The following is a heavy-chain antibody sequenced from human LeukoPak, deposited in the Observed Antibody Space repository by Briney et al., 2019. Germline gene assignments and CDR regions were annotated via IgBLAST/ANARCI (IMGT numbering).Heavy chain of an antibody. CDR2: TSGSGGTT. J-gene: IGHJ4*02. D-gene: IGHD1-26*01. CDR1: GFTFSNYA. V-gene: IGHV3-23*01. CDR3: ARRVGGANNFDY. Sequence: GGSLRLSCAASGFTFSNYAMSWVRQAPGKGLEWVSLTSGSGGTTYYADSVKGRFTISRDNTKNTLYLQMNSLRDEDTAVYYCARRVGGANNFDYWGQGTLVTVSS.